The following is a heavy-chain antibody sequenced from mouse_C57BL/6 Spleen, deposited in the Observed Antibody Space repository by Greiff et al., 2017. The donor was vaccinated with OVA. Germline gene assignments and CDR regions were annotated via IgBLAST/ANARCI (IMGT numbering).Heavy chain of an antibody. CDR1: GYAFSSSW. J-gene: IGHJ2*01. V-gene: IGHV1-82*01. CDR2: IYPGDGDT. CDR3: ARSKLDY. Sequence: VKLMESGPELVKPGASVKISCKASGYAFSSSWMNWVKQRPGKGLEWIGRIYPGDGDTNYNGKFKGKATLTADKSSSTAYMQLSSLTSEDSAVYFCARSKLDYWGQGTTLTVSS.